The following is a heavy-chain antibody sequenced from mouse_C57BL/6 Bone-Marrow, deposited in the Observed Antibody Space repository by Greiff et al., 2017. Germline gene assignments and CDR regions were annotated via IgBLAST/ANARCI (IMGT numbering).Heavy chain of an antibody. CDR1: GYTFTSYT. CDR2: INPSSGYT. D-gene: IGHD2-2*01. J-gene: IGHJ3*01. CDR3: ASDGYDRFAY. V-gene: IGHV1-4*01. Sequence: QVQLQQSGAELARPGASVKMSCKASGYTFTSYTMHWVKQRPGQGLEWIGYINPSSGYTKYNQKFKDKATLTADKSSSTAYMQLSSLTSEDSAVYYCASDGYDRFAYWGQGTLVTVSA.